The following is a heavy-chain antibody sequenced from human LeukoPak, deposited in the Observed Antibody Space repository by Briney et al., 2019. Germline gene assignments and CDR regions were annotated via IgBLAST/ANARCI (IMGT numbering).Heavy chain of an antibody. V-gene: IGHV4-61*02. CDR3: ARYGGSGTYFFDY. J-gene: IGHJ4*02. D-gene: IGHD3-10*01. CDR1: GGSMSSVNYY. CDR2: IYTSGST. Sequence: SETLSLTCTVSGGSMSSVNYYWNWIRQPAGKGLEWIGRIYTSGSTNYNPSLKSRVTISIDRSKNQFSLNLNSVTAADTAVYYCARYGGSGTYFFDYWGQGTLVTVSS.